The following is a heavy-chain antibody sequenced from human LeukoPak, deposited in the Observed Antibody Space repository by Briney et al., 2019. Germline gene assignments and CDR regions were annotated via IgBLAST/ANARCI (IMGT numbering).Heavy chain of an antibody. CDR3: AKDAYGDYVVYYFDY. CDR2: ISGSGGST. CDR1: GFTLSSYS. V-gene: IGHV3-23*01. Sequence: PGGSLRLSCVASGFTLSSYSVNWVRQAPGKGLEWVSAISGSGGSTYYADSVKGRFTISRDNSKNTLYLQMNSLRAEDTAVYYCAKDAYGDYVVYYFDYWGQGTLVTVSS. J-gene: IGHJ4*02. D-gene: IGHD4-17*01.